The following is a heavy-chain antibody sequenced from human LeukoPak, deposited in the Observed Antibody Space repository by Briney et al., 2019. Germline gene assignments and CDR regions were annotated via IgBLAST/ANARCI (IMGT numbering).Heavy chain of an antibody. CDR1: GYTFTSYY. J-gene: IGHJ4*02. CDR2: INPSGGST. D-gene: IGHD6-13*01. CDR3: AKQGIAAPALDY. V-gene: IGHV1-46*01. Sequence: ASVKVSCMASGYTFTSYYMHWVRQAPGQGLEWMGIINPSGGSTSYAQKFQGRVTMTRDTSTSIVYMELSSLRSEDTAVYYCAKQGIAAPALDYWGQGTLVTVSS.